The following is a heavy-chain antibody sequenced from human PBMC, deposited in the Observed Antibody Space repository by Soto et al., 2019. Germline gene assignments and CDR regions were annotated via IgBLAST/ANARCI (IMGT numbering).Heavy chain of an antibody. CDR1: GFTVSSNY. Sequence: PGGSLRLSCAASGFTVSSNYMSWVRQAPGKGLEWVSAISGSGGSTYYADSVKGRFTISRDNSKNTLYLQMNSLRAEDTAVYYCAKDSRGSGWYVHWGQGTLVTVSS. D-gene: IGHD6-19*01. CDR3: AKDSRGSGWYVH. CDR2: ISGSGGST. V-gene: IGHV3-23*01. J-gene: IGHJ5*02.